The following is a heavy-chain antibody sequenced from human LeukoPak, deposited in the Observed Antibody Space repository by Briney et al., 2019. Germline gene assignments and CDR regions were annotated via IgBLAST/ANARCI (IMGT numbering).Heavy chain of an antibody. Sequence: SETLSLTCTVSSGSIGSYYWSWIRQPPGKGLEWIGYIYYTGSTYYNPSLKSRVTISVDTSKNQFSLKLSSVTAADTAVYYCARVAVGSLTFDYWGQGTLVTVSS. V-gene: IGHV4-59*12. D-gene: IGHD6-13*01. CDR2: IYYTGST. CDR1: SGSIGSYY. CDR3: ARVAVGSLTFDY. J-gene: IGHJ4*02.